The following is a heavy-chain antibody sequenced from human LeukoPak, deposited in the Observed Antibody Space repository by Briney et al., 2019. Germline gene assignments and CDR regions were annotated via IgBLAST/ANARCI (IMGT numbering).Heavy chain of an antibody. CDR2: IHYTGST. J-gene: IGHJ3*02. CDR3: ATHPCSRGTCYPNVFDI. D-gene: IGHD2-15*01. CDR1: GGSISSYF. V-gene: IGHV4-59*13. Sequence: SETLSLNCTVSGGSISSYFGSWMRQPPGKGLEGIGYIHYTGSTNYNPSLKNRVTISVDTSKKHSSLKMSSMTAAHTAVSYCATHPCSRGTCYPNVFDIWGQGTMVTVSS.